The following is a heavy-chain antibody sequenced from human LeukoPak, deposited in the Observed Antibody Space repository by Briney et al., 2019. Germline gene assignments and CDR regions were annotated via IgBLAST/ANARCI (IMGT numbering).Heavy chain of an antibody. CDR3: ARGWGSGSAIYYYYGMDV. D-gene: IGHD3-10*01. Sequence: SETLSLTCAVYGGSFSGYYWSWIRQPPGKGLEWIGEINPSGSTNYNPSLKSRVTISVDTSKNQFSLKLSSVTAADTAVYYCARGWGSGSAIYYYYGMDVWGKGTTVTVSS. CDR2: INPSGST. V-gene: IGHV4-34*01. J-gene: IGHJ6*04. CDR1: GGSFSGYY.